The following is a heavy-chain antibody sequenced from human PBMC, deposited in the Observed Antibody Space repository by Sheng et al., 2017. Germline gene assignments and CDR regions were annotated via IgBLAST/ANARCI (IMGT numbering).Heavy chain of an antibody. CDR3: AGSYYGSGRDYY. J-gene: IGHJ4*02. D-gene: IGHD3-10*01. V-gene: IGHV3-30*03. CDR1: GSTFSRYG. CDR2: IAHDGSNK. Sequence: QVQLVESGGGVVQPGRSLRLSCVASGSTFSRYGMHWVRQAPGKGLEWVAIIAHDGSNKYYVDSVKGRFTISRDNSKNTLYLQMNSLRTEDTAVYYCAGSYYGSGRDYYWGQGTLVTVSS.